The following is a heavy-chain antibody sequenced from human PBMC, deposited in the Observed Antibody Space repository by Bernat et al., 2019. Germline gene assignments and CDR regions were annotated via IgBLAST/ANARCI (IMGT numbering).Heavy chain of an antibody. D-gene: IGHD5-24*01. CDR1: GFTFDDYT. CDR3: AKDVMADPDYYLDY. J-gene: IGHJ4*02. CDR2: ISRDGGST. Sequence: EVQLVESGGVVVQPGGSLRLSCAASGFTFDDYTMHWVRQGPGRGLEWVSLISRDGGSTHYADSVKGRFIISRDNSKNSLYLQMNSLRTEDTALYYCAKDVMADPDYYLDYWGQGTLVTVSS. V-gene: IGHV3-43*01.